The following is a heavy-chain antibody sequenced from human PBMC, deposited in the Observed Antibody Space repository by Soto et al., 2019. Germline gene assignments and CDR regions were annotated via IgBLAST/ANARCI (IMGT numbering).Heavy chain of an antibody. Sequence: GGSLRLSCAASGLNFSSYSMNWVRPAPGKGLEWVSSISSSSSYIYYADSVKGRFTISRDNAKNSLYLQMNSLRAEDTAVYYCASHHPLGYCSGGSCFLSFDYWGQGTLVTVSS. CDR1: GLNFSSYS. D-gene: IGHD2-15*01. J-gene: IGHJ4*02. V-gene: IGHV3-21*01. CDR3: ASHHPLGYCSGGSCFLSFDY. CDR2: ISSSSSYI.